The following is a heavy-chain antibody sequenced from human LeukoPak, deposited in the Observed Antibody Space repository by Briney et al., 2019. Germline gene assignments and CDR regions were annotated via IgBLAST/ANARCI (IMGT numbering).Heavy chain of an antibody. CDR3: ARLEIGRWYWEDY. CDR2: IYYSGST. J-gene: IGHJ4*02. Sequence: SETLSLTCTVSGGSISSSSYYWGWIRQPPGKGLEWIGSIYYSGSTYYNPSLKSRVTISVDTSKNQFSLKLSSVTAADTAVYYCARLEIGRWYWEDYWGQGTLVTVSS. D-gene: IGHD6-13*01. V-gene: IGHV4-39*01. CDR1: GGSISSSSYY.